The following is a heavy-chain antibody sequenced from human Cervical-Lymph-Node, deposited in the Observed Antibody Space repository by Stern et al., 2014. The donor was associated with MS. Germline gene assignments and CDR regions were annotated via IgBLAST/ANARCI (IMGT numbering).Heavy chain of an antibody. CDR2: ISSSSNYI. CDR3: ARDDELYGLDY. Sequence: EVQLVEYGGGLVKPGGSLRLSCAASGFMFRTYNMNWVRQAPGKGLEWVSAISSSSNYIYYADSVRGRFTISRDNAKNSLYLQMNSLRAEDTAVYYCARDDELYGLDYWGQGTLVTVSS. V-gene: IGHV3-21*01. D-gene: IGHD2/OR15-2a*01. CDR1: GFMFRTYN. J-gene: IGHJ4*02.